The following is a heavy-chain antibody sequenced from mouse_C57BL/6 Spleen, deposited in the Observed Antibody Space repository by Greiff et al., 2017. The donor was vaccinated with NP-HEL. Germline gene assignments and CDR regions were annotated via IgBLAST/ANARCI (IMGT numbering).Heavy chain of an antibody. Sequence: QVQLKQPGAELVRPGSSVKLSCKASGYTFTSYWMDWVKQRPGQGLEWIGNIYPSDSETHYNQKFKDKATLTVDKSSSTAYMQLSSLTSEDSAVYCCGRWAVDWYFDVWGTGTTVTVSS. CDR1: GYTFTSYW. V-gene: IGHV1-61*01. J-gene: IGHJ1*03. CDR3: GRWAVDWYFDV. D-gene: IGHD1-1*01. CDR2: IYPSDSET.